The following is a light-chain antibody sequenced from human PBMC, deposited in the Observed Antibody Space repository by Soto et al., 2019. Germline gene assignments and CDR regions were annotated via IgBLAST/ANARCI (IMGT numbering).Light chain of an antibody. CDR1: QSVSSSY. Sequence: VLAQSPGTLSLSLGERATLSCRASQSVSSSYLAWYQQRPGQAPRLLIYGASSRATDIPDRFSGSGSGTDFTLTISRLEPEDFAVYYCQQYGSSPWTFGQGTKVDIK. V-gene: IGKV3-20*01. J-gene: IGKJ1*01. CDR3: QQYGSSPWT. CDR2: GAS.